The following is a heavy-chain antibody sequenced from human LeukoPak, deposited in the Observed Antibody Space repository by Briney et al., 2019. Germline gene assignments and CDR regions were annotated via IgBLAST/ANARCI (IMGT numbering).Heavy chain of an antibody. Sequence: GGSLRLSCAASGFTFSSYAMHWVRQAPGKGLEWVAVISYDGSNKYYADSVKGRFTISRDNSKNTLYLQMNSLRAEGTAVYYCARLGYYYYYYYGMDVWGQGTTVTVSS. J-gene: IGHJ6*02. D-gene: IGHD2-21*01. V-gene: IGHV3-30-3*01. CDR3: ARLGYYYYYYYGMDV. CDR1: GFTFSSYA. CDR2: ISYDGSNK.